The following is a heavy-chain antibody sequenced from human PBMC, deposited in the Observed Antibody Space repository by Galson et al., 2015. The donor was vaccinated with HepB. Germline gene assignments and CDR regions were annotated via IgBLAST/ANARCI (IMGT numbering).Heavy chain of an antibody. V-gene: IGHV3-33*01. CDR1: GFTFSSYG. D-gene: IGHD1-26*01. J-gene: IGHJ5*02. CDR3: ARGIVGAPGRGWWFDP. Sequence: SLRLSCAASGFTFSSYGMHWVRQAPGKGLEWVAVICYDGSNKYYADSVKGRFTISRDNSKNTLYLQMNSLRAEDTAVYYYARGIVGAPGRGWWFDPWGQGTLVTVSS. CDR2: ICYDGSNK.